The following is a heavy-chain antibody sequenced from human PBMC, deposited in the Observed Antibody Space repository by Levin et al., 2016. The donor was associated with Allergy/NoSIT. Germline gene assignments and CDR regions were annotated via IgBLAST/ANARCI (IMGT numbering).Heavy chain of an antibody. D-gene: IGHD3-9*01. CDR2: IKRDGSDQ. Sequence: GGSLRLSCAASGFNFSTYWMIWVRQAPGKGLEWVANIKRDGSDQNYVDSVEGRFTISRDNAKNSLSLQMNSLGAEDTAVYYCVRHTDWSFDFWGQGTLVTVSS. J-gene: IGHJ4*02. CDR3: VRHTDWSFDF. V-gene: IGHV3-7*01. CDR1: GFNFSTYW.